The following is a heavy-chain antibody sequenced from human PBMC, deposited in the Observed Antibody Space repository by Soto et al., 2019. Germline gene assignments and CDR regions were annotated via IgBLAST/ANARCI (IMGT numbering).Heavy chain of an antibody. CDR1: GDSVSSNSAA. CDR2: TYYRSKWYN. D-gene: IGHD3-16*02. J-gene: IGHJ4*02. Sequence: KQSQTLSLTCAISGDSVSSNSAAWNWIRQSPSRGLEWLGRTYYRSKWYNDYAVSVKSRITINPDTSKNQFSLQLNSVTPEDTAVYYCARESDYVWGSYRPPGFDYWGQGTLVTVSS. CDR3: ARESDYVWGSYRPPGFDY. V-gene: IGHV6-1*01.